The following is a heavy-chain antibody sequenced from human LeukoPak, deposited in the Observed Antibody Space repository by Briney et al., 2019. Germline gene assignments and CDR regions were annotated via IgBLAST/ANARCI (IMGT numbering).Heavy chain of an antibody. Sequence: ETLSLTCTVSGGSISSSSYYWGWIRQPPGKGLEWIGSIYYSGSTYYNPSLKSRVTISVDTSKNQFSLKLSSVTAADTAVYYCAVVGATTRAWDYWGQGTLVTVSS. J-gene: IGHJ4*02. V-gene: IGHV4-39*01. CDR2: IYYSGST. CDR3: AVVGATTRAWDY. CDR1: GGSISSSSYY. D-gene: IGHD1-26*01.